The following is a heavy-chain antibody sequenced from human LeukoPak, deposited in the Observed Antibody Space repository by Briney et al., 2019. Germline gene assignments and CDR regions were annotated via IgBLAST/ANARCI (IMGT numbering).Heavy chain of an antibody. CDR3: ARGYVSGPEVG. Sequence: SVKVSCKASGGTFSSYAISWVRHAPGQGLEWMGRIIPIFGIANYAQKFQGRVTITADKATSTAYMGLSSLRSEETAVYYCARGYVSGPEVGWGQGTLVTVSS. J-gene: IGHJ4*02. CDR2: IIPIFGIA. V-gene: IGHV1-69*04. CDR1: GGTFSSYA. D-gene: IGHD2-15*01.